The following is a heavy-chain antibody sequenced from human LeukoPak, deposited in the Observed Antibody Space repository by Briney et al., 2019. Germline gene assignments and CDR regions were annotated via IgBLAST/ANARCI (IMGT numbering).Heavy chain of an antibody. CDR3: ARGLLVGNEYSSGWYYFDY. D-gene: IGHD6-19*01. CDR2: IKQDGSEK. CDR1: GFTFSSYW. J-gene: IGHJ4*02. Sequence: GGSLRLSCAASGFTFSSYWMSWVRQAPGKGLEWVANIKQDGSEKYYVDSVKGRFTISRDNAKNSLYLQMNSLRAEDTAVYYCARGLLVGNEYSSGWYYFDYWGQGTLVTVSS. V-gene: IGHV3-7*01.